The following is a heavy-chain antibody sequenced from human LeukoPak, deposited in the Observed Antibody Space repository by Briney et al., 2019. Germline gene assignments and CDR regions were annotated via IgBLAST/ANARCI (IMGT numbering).Heavy chain of an antibody. Sequence: PSETLSLTCTVSGGSISSYYWSWIRQPPGKGLEWIGYIYYSGSTNYNPSLKSRVTISVDTSKNQFSLKLSSVTAADTAVYYCARSIVVPEANYYYYGMDVWGQGTTVTVSS. CDR3: ARSIVVPEANYYYYGMDV. V-gene: IGHV4-59*12. D-gene: IGHD6-6*01. CDR1: GGSISSYY. J-gene: IGHJ6*02. CDR2: IYYSGST.